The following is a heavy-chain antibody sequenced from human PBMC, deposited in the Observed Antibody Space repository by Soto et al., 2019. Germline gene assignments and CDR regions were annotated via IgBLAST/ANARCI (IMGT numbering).Heavy chain of an antibody. V-gene: IGHV2-5*02. Sequence: SGPTLVNPTQTLTLTCTFSGFSLTTNRVVVGWVRQPPGKAPSWLAFIYGDDDKRYSPSLWSRLTITKDTSKNQVVLTMTNLDPVDTATYYCVHRTTVTSDAYWGRGTLVTVAS. CDR3: VHRTTVTSDAY. J-gene: IGHJ4*02. D-gene: IGHD4-17*01. CDR1: GFSLTTNRVV. CDR2: IYGDDDK.